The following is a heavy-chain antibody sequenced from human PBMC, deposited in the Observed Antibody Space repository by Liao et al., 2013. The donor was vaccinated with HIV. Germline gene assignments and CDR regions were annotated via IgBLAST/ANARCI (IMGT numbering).Heavy chain of an antibody. Sequence: QVQLQESGPGLVKPSETLSLTCTVSGGSISSYYWSWIRQPAGKGLEWIGRIYTSGSTNYNPSLKSRVTMSVDTSKNQFSLILSSVTAADTAVYYCARERGGGDVHIVVVDCDWYFDLWGRGTLVTVSS. D-gene: IGHD2-21*01. CDR1: GGSISSYY. J-gene: IGHJ2*01. CDR3: ARERGGGDVHIVVVDCDWYFDL. V-gene: IGHV4-4*07. CDR2: IYTSGST.